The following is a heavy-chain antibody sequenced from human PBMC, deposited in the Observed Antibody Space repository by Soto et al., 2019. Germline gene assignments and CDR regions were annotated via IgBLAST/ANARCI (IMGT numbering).Heavy chain of an antibody. CDR2: ISSSGGST. D-gene: IGHD6-6*01. CDR3: AKGRTYPPLLVFDS. J-gene: IGHJ4*02. Sequence: EVQLLESGGGLVQPGGSLRLSCAASGLTFSDYAMSWVRQAPGKGLEWVTAISSSGGSTYYPDSVKGRSTISRDNSKTTVYRQMNSLSAEATAVYYWAKGRTYPPLLVFDSWGQGTPVTVSS. CDR1: GLTFSDYA. V-gene: IGHV3-23*01.